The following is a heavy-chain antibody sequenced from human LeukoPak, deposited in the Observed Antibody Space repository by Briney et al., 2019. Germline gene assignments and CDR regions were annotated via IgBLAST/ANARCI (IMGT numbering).Heavy chain of an antibody. D-gene: IGHD5-12*01. CDR2: FYYSGST. V-gene: IGHV4-59*08. J-gene: IGHJ4*02. CDR1: GGSIRSYY. Sequence: SETLSLTCTVSGGSIRSYYWSWIRQPPGKGLEWIGYFYYSGSTNYNPSLKSRVTISVDVSKNQFSLKLSSVTAADTAVYYCARHHSGYYSQTFDNWGQGTLVTASS. CDR3: ARHHSGYYSQTFDN.